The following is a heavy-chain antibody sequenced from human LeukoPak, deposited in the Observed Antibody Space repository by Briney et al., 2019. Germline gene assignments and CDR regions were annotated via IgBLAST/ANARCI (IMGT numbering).Heavy chain of an antibody. D-gene: IGHD2-15*01. CDR1: GDSISTYY. V-gene: IGHV4-59*01. CDR3: ATGYSSAWYYFDY. CDR2: IYHSGNT. Sequence: PSETLSLTCCVSGDSISTYYWSWIRQSPAKGLEWIGYIYHSGNTNYNPSLKSRVTISADTSNNQFSLRLSSVTAADTAVYYCATGYSSAWYYFDYWGQGTLVTVSS. J-gene: IGHJ4*02.